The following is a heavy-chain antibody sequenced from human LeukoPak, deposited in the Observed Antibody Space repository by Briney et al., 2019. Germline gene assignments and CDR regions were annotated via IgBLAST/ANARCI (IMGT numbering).Heavy chain of an antibody. CDR1: GGSISSYY. CDR3: ARDRVGYYYGMDV. Sequence: SETLSLTCTVSGGSISSYYWSWIRQPPGKGLEWIGYIYYSGSTNYNPSLKSRVTISVDTSKNQFSLKLSSVTAADTAVYYCARDRVGYYYGMDVWGQGTLVTVSS. CDR2: IYYSGST. J-gene: IGHJ6*02. V-gene: IGHV4-59*01.